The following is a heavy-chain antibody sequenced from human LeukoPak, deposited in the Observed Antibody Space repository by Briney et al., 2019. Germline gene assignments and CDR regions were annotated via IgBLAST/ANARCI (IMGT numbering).Heavy chain of an antibody. J-gene: IGHJ4*02. CDR1: GYTLTELS. CDR2: FDPEDGET. D-gene: IGHD2-2*01. V-gene: IGHV1-24*01. CDR3: ATDLACRSSTSCYDY. Sequence: ASVTVSCKVSGYTLTELSMHWVRQAPGKGLEWMGGFDPEDGETIYAQKFQGRVTMTEDTSTDTAYMELSSLRSEDTAVYYCATDLACRSSTSCYDYWGQGTLVTVSS.